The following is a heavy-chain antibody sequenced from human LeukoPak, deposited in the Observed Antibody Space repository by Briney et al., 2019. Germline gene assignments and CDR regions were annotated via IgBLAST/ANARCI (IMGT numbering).Heavy chain of an antibody. CDR3: VRGRYPHTSGWYEDAFDI. V-gene: IGHV1-18*01. Sequence: ASVKVSCKASGYTFTSYGISWVRQAPGQGLEWMGWISGYNDNTNYAQNLQGRVTMTTDTSTSTAYMELRSLRSDATAESYCVRGRYPHTSGWYEDAFDIWGQGTMVTVSS. J-gene: IGHJ3*02. CDR2: ISGYNDNT. CDR1: GYTFTSYG. D-gene: IGHD6-13*01.